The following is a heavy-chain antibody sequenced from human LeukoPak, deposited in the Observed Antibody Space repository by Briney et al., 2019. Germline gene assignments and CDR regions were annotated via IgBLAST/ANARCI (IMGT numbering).Heavy chain of an antibody. D-gene: IGHD3-9*01. CDR2: IYTSGST. J-gene: IGHJ5*02. CDR1: GGSISSGSYY. V-gene: IGHV4-61*02. Sequence: SETLSLTCTVSGGSISSGSYYWSWIRQLAGKGLEWIGRIYTSGSTNYNPSLKSRVTISVDTSKNQFSLKLSSVTAADTAVYYCARDDYDILTGYYWFDPWGQGTLVTVSS. CDR3: ARDDYDILTGYYWFDP.